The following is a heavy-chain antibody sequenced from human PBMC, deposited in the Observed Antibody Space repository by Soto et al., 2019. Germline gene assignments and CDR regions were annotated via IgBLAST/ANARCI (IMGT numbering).Heavy chain of an antibody. D-gene: IGHD1-26*01. V-gene: IGHV3-30*18. J-gene: IGHJ6*01. CDR1: GFTFSSYG. CDR2: ISYDGSNK. Sequence: QVQLVESGGGVVQPGRSLRLSCAASGFTFSSYGMHWVRQAPGKGLEWVAVISYDGSNKYYADSVKGRFTISRDNSKNTLYLQMNSLRAEDTAVYYCAKDRGRASGSYYYYGMDVW. CDR3: AKDRGRASGSYYYYGMDV.